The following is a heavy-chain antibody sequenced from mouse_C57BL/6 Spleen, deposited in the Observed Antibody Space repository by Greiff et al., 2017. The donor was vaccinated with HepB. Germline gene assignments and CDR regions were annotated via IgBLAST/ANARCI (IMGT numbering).Heavy chain of an antibody. D-gene: IGHD4-1*01. J-gene: IGHJ1*03. Sequence: VMLVESGPGLVQPSQSLSITCTVSGFSLTSYGVHWVRQSPGKGLEWLGVIWSGGSTDYNAAFISRLSISKDNSKSQVFFKMNSLQADDTAIYYCARKESWDGYFDVWGTGTTVTVSS. CDR3: ARKESWDGYFDV. V-gene: IGHV2-2*01. CDR1: GFSLTSYG. CDR2: IWSGGST.